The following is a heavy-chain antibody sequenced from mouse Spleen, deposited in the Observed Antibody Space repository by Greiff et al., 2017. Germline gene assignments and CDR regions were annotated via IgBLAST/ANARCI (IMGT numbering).Heavy chain of an antibody. CDR3: ASHYYGYEFAY. V-gene: IGHV5-9-3*01. J-gene: IGHJ3*01. CDR2: ISSGGSYT. CDR1: GFTFSSYA. Sequence: EVQLVESGGGLVKPGGSLKLSCAASGFTFSSYAMSWVRQTPEKRLEWVATISSGGSYTYYPDSVKGRFTISRDNAKNTLYLQMSSLRSEDTAMYYCASHYYGYEFAYWGQGTLVTVSA. D-gene: IGHD1-2*01.